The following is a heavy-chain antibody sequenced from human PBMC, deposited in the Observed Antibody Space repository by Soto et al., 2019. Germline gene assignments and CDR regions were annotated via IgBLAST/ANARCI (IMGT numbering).Heavy chain of an antibody. V-gene: IGHV1-18*01. Sequence: GASVKVSCKASGYTFTSYGISWVRQAPGQGLEWMGWISAYNGNTNYAQKLQGRVTMTTDTSTSTAYMELRSLRSDDTAVYYCARDKGIEMATMSYYYYGMDVWGQGTTVTVSS. J-gene: IGHJ6*02. CDR3: ARDKGIEMATMSYYYYGMDV. CDR2: ISAYNGNT. D-gene: IGHD5-12*01. CDR1: GYTFTSYG.